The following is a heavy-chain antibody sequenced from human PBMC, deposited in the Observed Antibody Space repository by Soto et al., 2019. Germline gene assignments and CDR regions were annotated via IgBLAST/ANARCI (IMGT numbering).Heavy chain of an antibody. CDR3: KSWLNPVRSYYYGMDV. CDR2: IRSKANSYAT. Sequence: GGSLRLSCAASGFTFSGSAMHWVRQASGKGLEWVGRIRSKANSYATAYAASVKGRFTISRDDSKNTAYLQMNSLKTEDTAVYYCKSWLNPVRSYYYGMDVWGQGTTVTVSS. D-gene: IGHD5-12*01. J-gene: IGHJ6*02. V-gene: IGHV3-73*01. CDR1: GFTFSGSA.